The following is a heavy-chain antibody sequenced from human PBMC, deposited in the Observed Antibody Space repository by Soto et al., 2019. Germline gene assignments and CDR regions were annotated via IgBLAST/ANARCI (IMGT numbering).Heavy chain of an antibody. CDR1: GYTFTSYA. CDR2: INAGNGNT. V-gene: IGHV1-3*01. Sequence: QVQLVQSGAEVKKPGASVKVSCKASGYTFTSYAIHWVRQAPGQGLEWMGWINAGNGNTKSSQKFQGRVTITRDTSASTAFMELSSLRSEDTSVYYCARGDYYEIHDYWGQGTLVTVSS. J-gene: IGHJ4*02. D-gene: IGHD3-22*01. CDR3: ARGDYYEIHDY.